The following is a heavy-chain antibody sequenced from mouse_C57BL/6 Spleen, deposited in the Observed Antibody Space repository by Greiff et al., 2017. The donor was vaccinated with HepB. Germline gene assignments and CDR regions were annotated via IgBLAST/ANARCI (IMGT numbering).Heavy chain of an antibody. J-gene: IGHJ4*01. CDR1: GYSFTGYY. Sequence: EVQLQQSGPELVKPGASVKISCKASGYSFTGYYMNWVKQSPEKSLEWIGEINPSTGGTTYNQKFKAKATLTVDKSSSTAYMQLKSLTSEDSAVYYCASIYSDAMDYWGQGTSVTVSS. D-gene: IGHD2-1*01. CDR2: INPSTGGT. V-gene: IGHV1-42*01. CDR3: ASIYSDAMDY.